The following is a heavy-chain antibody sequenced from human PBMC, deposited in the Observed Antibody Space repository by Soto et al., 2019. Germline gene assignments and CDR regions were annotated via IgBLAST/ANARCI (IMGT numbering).Heavy chain of an antibody. CDR3: ARGIWQWHPASLY. CDR2: IKSDGSEI. Sequence: VQLVESGGGLVQPGGCLRLACAASGFTFSSYWMTWVRQAPGKGLEWVAIIKSDGSEIYYVDSVKGRFTISRDNAKNSLYLQMNRLAVEDTAVYYCARGIWQWHPASLYWGQGTLVTVSS. D-gene: IGHD6-19*01. V-gene: IGHV3-7*05. J-gene: IGHJ4*02. CDR1: GFTFSSYW.